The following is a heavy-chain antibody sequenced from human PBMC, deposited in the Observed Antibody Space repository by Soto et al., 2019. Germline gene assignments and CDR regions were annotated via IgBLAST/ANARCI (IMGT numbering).Heavy chain of an antibody. CDR3: ARDATPISYGSGGGNWFDP. Sequence: QVPLVQSGAEVKKPGASVKVSCKASGYTFTSYGISWVRQAPGQGLEWMGWISAYNGNTNYAQKLQGIVTMTTDTSTSTGYMELRSLGSEDTAVYYCARDATPISYGSGGGNWFDPWGQGTLVTVSS. J-gene: IGHJ5*02. V-gene: IGHV1-18*01. CDR1: GYTFTSYG. CDR2: ISAYNGNT. D-gene: IGHD3-10*01.